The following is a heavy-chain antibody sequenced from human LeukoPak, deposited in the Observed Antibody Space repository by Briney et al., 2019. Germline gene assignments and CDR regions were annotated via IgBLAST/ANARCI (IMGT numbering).Heavy chain of an antibody. J-gene: IGHJ4*02. Sequence: SETLSLTCTVSGGSISSSTYYWAWIRQPPGKGLEWIGSIYYTGSTYYNPSLKSRVTISGDMSKNQFSLRLRSVTAADTAVHYCARVASLYYGSGSYCYYFDYWGQGSLVTVSS. D-gene: IGHD3-10*01. V-gene: IGHV4-39*07. CDR3: ARVASLYYGSGSYCYYFDY. CDR1: GGSISSSTYY. CDR2: IYYTGST.